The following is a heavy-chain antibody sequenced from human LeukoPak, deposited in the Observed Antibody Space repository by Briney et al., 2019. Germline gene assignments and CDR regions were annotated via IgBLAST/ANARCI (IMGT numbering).Heavy chain of an antibody. D-gene: IGHD2-15*01. V-gene: IGHV4-59*01. J-gene: IGHJ4*02. CDR3: ARSWGYCSGGSCSPFDY. Sequence: SETLSLTCTVSGGSISSYYWSWIRQPPGKGLEWIGYIYYSGSTNYNPSLKSRVTISVDTSKNQFSLKLRSVTAADTAVYYCARSWGYCSGGSCSPFDYWGQGTPVTVSS. CDR2: IYYSGST. CDR1: GGSISSYY.